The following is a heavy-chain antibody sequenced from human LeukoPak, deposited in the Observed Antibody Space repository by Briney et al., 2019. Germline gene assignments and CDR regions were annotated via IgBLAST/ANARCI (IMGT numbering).Heavy chain of an antibody. V-gene: IGHV4-30-2*01. Sequence: SSETLSLTCAVSGGSISSGGYSWSWIRQPPGKGLEWIGYIYHSGSTYYNPSLKSRVTISVDRSKNQFSLKLSSVTAADTAVYYCARSLISRSDAFDVWGQGTLVTVSS. D-gene: IGHD6-13*01. CDR1: GGSISSGGYS. CDR2: IYHSGST. J-gene: IGHJ3*01. CDR3: ARSLISRSDAFDV.